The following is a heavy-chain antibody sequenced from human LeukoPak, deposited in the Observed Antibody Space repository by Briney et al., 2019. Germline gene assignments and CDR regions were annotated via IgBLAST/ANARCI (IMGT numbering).Heavy chain of an antibody. CDR1: GFIVSSNY. Sequence: GGSLRLSCAGSGFIVSSNYMSWVRQAAGKGLEWVSVIYGSSRTYYADSVKGRFTISRDNSKNTVYLQMDSLRAEDTAVYYCARDFRSGYYYFDYWGQGTLVTVSS. CDR3: ARDFRSGYYYFDY. D-gene: IGHD3-3*01. CDR2: IYGSSRT. V-gene: IGHV3-66*01. J-gene: IGHJ4*02.